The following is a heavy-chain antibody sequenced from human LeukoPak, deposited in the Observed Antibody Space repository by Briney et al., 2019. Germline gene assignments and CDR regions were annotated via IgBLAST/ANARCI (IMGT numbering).Heavy chain of an antibody. Sequence: GGSLRLSCVASGFTFNYYAMSWVRQAPGKGLEWVSSISVTGDSTKYGDSVKGRFTISRDNSKKTVYLQMNSLRAEDTAVYYCAKDLFSGYNPEEFDYWGQGTLVTVSS. CDR2: ISVTGDST. CDR3: AKDLFSGYNPEEFDY. V-gene: IGHV3-23*01. D-gene: IGHD5-12*01. CDR1: GFTFNYYA. J-gene: IGHJ4*02.